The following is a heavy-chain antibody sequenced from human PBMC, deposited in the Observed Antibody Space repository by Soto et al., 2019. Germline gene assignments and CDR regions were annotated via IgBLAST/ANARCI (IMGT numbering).Heavy chain of an antibody. V-gene: IGHV3-30*04. CDR1: GFTFSSYA. CDR3: ARDRMTMGRGVRRYYYYGMDV. Sequence: QVQLVESGGGVVQPGRSLRLSCAASGFTFSSYAMHWVRQAPGKGLEWVAVISYDGSNKYYADSVKGRFTISRDNSKNTRYRQMNSLRAEDTAVYYCARDRMTMGRGVRRYYYYGMDVWGQGTTVTVSS. CDR2: ISYDGSNK. D-gene: IGHD3-10*01. J-gene: IGHJ6*02.